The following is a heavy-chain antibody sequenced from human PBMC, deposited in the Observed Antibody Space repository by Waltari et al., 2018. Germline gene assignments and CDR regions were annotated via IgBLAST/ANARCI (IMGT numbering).Heavy chain of an antibody. D-gene: IGHD5-18*01. Sequence: QVQLVQSGAEVKKPGASVKVSCKVSGYTLTEFSMHWVLPAPGTGLEWMGGFDPEDGETIYAQKFQGRVTMTEDTSTDTAYMELSSLRSEDTAVYYRATAGDTAMVTDYYYGMDVWGQGTTVTVSS. J-gene: IGHJ6*02. CDR2: FDPEDGET. V-gene: IGHV1-24*01. CDR3: ATAGDTAMVTDYYYGMDV. CDR1: GYTLTEFS.